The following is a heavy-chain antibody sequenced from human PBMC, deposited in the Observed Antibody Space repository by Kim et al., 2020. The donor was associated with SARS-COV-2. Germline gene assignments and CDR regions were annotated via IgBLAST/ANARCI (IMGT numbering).Heavy chain of an antibody. Sequence: GGSLRLSCAASGFTVSADYMNWVRQAPGKGLEWVSVIYKGGATFYSDSAKGRFTISRHDSKNIVSLQMNSLKVEDTAVYYCARDPGNRNGMSVWGPGTT. J-gene: IGHJ6*02. V-gene: IGHV3-53*04. CDR1: GFTVSADY. CDR3: ARDPGNRNGMSV. CDR2: IYKGGAT.